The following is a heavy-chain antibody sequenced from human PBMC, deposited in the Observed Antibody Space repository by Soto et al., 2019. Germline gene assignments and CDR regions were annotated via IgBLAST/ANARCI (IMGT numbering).Heavy chain of an antibody. Sequence: ASVKVSCKASGATFISNSISWVRQAPGQGLEWMGWINAGNGNTKYSQKFQGRVTITRDTSASTAYMELSSLRSEDTAVYYCARGGGWYVWFDPWGQGTLVTVSS. CDR2: INAGNGNT. CDR3: ARGGGWYVWFDP. V-gene: IGHV1-3*01. CDR1: GATFISNS. J-gene: IGHJ5*02. D-gene: IGHD6-19*01.